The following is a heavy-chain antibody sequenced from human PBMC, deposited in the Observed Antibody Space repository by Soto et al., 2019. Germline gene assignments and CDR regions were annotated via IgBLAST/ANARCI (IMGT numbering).Heavy chain of an antibody. CDR1: GGSISSSSYY. CDR3: ARGFHLDDSSGWQTDAFDI. D-gene: IGHD6-19*01. CDR2: IYYSGST. Sequence: SETLSLTCTVSGGSISSSSYYWGWIRQPPGKGLEWIGSIYYSGSTYYNPSLKSRVTISVDTSKNQFSLKLSSVTAADTAVYYCARGFHLDDSSGWQTDAFDIWGQGTMVTVSS. V-gene: IGHV4-39*01. J-gene: IGHJ3*02.